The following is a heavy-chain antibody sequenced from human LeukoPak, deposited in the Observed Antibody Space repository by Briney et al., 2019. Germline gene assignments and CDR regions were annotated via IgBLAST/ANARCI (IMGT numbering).Heavy chain of an antibody. Sequence: PGGSLRLSCAASGFTVSSNYMSWVRQAPGKGLEWVSVFYSSGNTYYADSVKGRFTISRDNSKNTLYLQMNNLRAEDTAVYYCARGRSPNWFDPWGQGTLVTVSS. V-gene: IGHV3-53*01. J-gene: IGHJ5*02. CDR1: GFTVSSNY. CDR3: ARGRSPNWFDP. CDR2: FYSSGNT.